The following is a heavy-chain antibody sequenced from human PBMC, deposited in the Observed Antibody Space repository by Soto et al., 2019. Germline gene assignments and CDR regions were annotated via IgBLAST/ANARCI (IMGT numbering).Heavy chain of an antibody. V-gene: IGHV5-10-1*01. D-gene: IGHD2-2*01. J-gene: IGHJ6*02. CDR1: GYSFTSYW. CDR2: IDPSDSYT. Sequence: RGESLKISCKTSGYSFTSYWISWVRQMPGKGLEWMGRIDPSDSYTNYSPSFQGHVTISADKSISTAYLQWSSLKASDTAMYYCASSPRGYCSSTSCRELGNYYGMDVWGQGTTVTVSS. CDR3: ASSPRGYCSSTSCRELGNYYGMDV.